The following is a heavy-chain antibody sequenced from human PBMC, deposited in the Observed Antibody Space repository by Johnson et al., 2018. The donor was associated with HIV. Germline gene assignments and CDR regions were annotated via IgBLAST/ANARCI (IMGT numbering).Heavy chain of an antibody. Sequence: VQLVESGGGLVQPGGSLRLSCAASGFTVSSNYMSWVRQAPGKGLEWVSVIYSGGSTYYADSVKGRFTISRDNSKNTRYLQMNSLRAEDTAVYYCARDYSSPMGFAFDIWGQGTMVTVSS. J-gene: IGHJ3*02. CDR3: ARDYSSPMGFAFDI. V-gene: IGHV3-66*02. CDR2: IYSGGST. D-gene: IGHD6-13*01. CDR1: GFTVSSNY.